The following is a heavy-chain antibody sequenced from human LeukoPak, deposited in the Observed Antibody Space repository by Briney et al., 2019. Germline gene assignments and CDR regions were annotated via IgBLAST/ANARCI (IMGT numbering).Heavy chain of an antibody. Sequence: GGSLRLSCAASGFTFSSYAMSWFRQAPGKGQEWVGFIRSKAYGGTTEYAASVKGRFTISRDDSKSIAYLQMNSLKTEGTAVYYCTHLGSGSYPESSYWGQGTLVTVSS. D-gene: IGHD1-26*01. CDR2: IRSKAYGGTT. CDR3: THLGSGSYPESSY. J-gene: IGHJ4*02. CDR1: GFTFSSYA. V-gene: IGHV3-49*03.